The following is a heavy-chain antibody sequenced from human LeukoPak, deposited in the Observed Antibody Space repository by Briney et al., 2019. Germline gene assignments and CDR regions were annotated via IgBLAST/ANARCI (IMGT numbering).Heavy chain of an antibody. D-gene: IGHD3-22*01. CDR3: TRHYYDSSGYYSFDY. Sequence: PGGSLRLSXAASGFTFSGSAMHWVRQTSGKGLEWLGRIRSKANSYSTAYAASVKGRFTISRDDSKNTAYLQMNSLKTEDTAVYYCTRHYYDSSGYYSFDYWGQGTLVTVSS. J-gene: IGHJ4*02. V-gene: IGHV3-73*01. CDR1: GFTFSGSA. CDR2: IRSKANSYST.